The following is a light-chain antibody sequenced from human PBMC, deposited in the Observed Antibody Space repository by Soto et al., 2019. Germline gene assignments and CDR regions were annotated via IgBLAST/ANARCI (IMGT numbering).Light chain of an antibody. Sequence: NFVLTQPHSVSESPGKTVTISCTGSSGSIASNYVQWYQQRPGSAPTTVIYEDNQRPSGVPDRFSGSIDSSSNSASLTISGLKNEDEADYSCQSYDSSNWVFGGGTKLTVL. CDR2: EDN. CDR3: QSYDSSNWV. V-gene: IGLV6-57*02. J-gene: IGLJ3*02. CDR1: SGSIASNY.